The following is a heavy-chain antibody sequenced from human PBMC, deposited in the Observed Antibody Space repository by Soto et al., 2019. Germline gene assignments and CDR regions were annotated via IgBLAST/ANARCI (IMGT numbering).Heavy chain of an antibody. J-gene: IGHJ4*02. CDR3: AKLVIGYCSGNTCDDY. V-gene: IGHV3-30*18. CDR2: ISYDSSNK. D-gene: IGHD2-15*01. CDR1: GFTFSYG. Sequence: VQLLESGGGLIQPGGSLRLSCAASGFTFSYGIHWLRQAPGKGLEWVAYISYDSSNKFYGDSVNGRLTISIDNSKNTQFLQMNSLRAEDTAVYYCAKLVIGYCSGNTCDDYWGQGTLVAVSS.